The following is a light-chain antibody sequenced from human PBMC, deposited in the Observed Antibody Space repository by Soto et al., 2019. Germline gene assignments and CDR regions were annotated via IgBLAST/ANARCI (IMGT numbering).Light chain of an antibody. CDR2: GAS. CDR1: QNIDFF. J-gene: IGKJ4*01. Sequence: DIQMTQSPSTLSASVGDRVTITCQASQNIDFFLAWYQQKPGKAPKLLIYGASNLESGVPSTFSGSGSGTEFTLTISSLQPDDFATYFCQQYHSFPLTFGGGTTVEIK. CDR3: QQYHSFPLT. V-gene: IGKV1-5*01.